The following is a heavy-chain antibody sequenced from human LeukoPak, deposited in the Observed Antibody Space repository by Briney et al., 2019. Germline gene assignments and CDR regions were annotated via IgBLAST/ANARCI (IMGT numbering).Heavy chain of an antibody. CDR1: GGTFSSYA. CDR3: ASYGSGYMDV. D-gene: IGHD3-10*01. CDR2: IIPILGTA. J-gene: IGHJ6*03. V-gene: IGHV1-69*10. Sequence: SVKVSCKASGGTFSSYAISWVRQAPGQGLEWMGGIIPILGTANYAQKFQGRVTITADKSTSTAYMELSSLRSEDTAVYYCASYGSGYMDVWGKGTTVTVSS.